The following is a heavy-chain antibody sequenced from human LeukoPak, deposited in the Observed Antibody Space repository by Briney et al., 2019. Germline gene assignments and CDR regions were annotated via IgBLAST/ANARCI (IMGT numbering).Heavy chain of an antibody. CDR3: XXXSGSRVYSDYDY. J-gene: IGHJ4*02. CDR1: GYSFTNYY. D-gene: IGHD5-12*01. V-gene: IGHV5-51*01. Sequence: LGESLKISCKGSGYSFTNYYIAWVRQMPGKGLEWMGIIYPGDSETTYSPSFQGQVTISADKSISTAYLQWSSLKASDSAMYYXXXXSGSRVYSDYDYWGQGALVTVSS. CDR2: IYPGDSET.